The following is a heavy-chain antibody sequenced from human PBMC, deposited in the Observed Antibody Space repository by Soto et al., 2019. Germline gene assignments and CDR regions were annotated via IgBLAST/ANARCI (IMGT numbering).Heavy chain of an antibody. V-gene: IGHV3-21*01. CDR1: GFTFSSYS. D-gene: IGHD5-12*01. Sequence: EVQLVESGGGLVKPGGSLRLSCAASGFTFSSYSMNWVRQAPGKGLEWVSSISSSSSYIYYADSVKGRFTISRDNAKNSLYLQMNSLRAEDTAVYYCARDRDSCYDAAYGMDVWGQGTTVTVSS. J-gene: IGHJ6*02. CDR2: ISSSSSYI. CDR3: ARDRDSCYDAAYGMDV.